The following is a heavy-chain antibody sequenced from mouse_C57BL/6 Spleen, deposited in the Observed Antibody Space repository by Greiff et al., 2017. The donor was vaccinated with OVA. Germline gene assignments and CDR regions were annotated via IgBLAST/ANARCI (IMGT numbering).Heavy chain of an antibody. CDR1: GYSITSGYY. J-gene: IGHJ1*03. CDR3: ARGGDYYGSSLTWYFDV. V-gene: IGHV3-6*01. Sequence: DVKLQESGPGLVKPSQSLSLTCSVTGYSITSGYYWNWIRQFPGNKLEWMGYISYDGSNNYNPSLKNRISITRDTSKNQFFLKLNSVTTEDTATYYCARGGDYYGSSLTWYFDVWGTGTTVTVSS. D-gene: IGHD1-1*01. CDR2: ISYDGSN.